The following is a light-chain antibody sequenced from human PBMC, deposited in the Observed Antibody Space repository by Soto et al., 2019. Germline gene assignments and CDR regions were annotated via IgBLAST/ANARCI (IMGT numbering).Light chain of an antibody. CDR2: EVT. Sequence: QSALTQPPSASGSPGQSVTISCTGTSSDVGGDNYVSWYQQHPGKAPKLMIFEVTKRPSGVPDRFSGSKSGNTASLTVSGLQAEDEADYFCSSTRMFGGGTKLTVL. CDR3: SSTRM. J-gene: IGLJ3*02. CDR1: SSDVGGDNY. V-gene: IGLV2-8*01.